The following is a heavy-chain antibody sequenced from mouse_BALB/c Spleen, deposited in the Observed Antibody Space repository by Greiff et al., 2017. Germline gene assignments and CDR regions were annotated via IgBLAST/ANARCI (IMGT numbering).Heavy chain of an antibody. J-gene: IGHJ4*01. CDR3: ATDYGGAMDY. V-gene: IGHV14-3*02. Sequence: VQLKQSGAELVKPGASVKLSCTASGFNIKDTYMHWVKQRPEQGLEWIGRIDPANGNTKYDPKFQGKATITADTSSNTAYLQLSSLTSEDTAVYYCATDYGGAMDYWGQGTSVTVSS. CDR1: GFNIKDTY. CDR2: IDPANGNT. D-gene: IGHD2-4*01.